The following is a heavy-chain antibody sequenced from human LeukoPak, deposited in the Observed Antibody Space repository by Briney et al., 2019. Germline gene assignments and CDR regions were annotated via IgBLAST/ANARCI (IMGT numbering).Heavy chain of an antibody. CDR2: INPNSGGT. CDR3: ATITMVRGVISPPFDY. D-gene: IGHD3-10*01. J-gene: IGHJ4*02. V-gene: IGHV1-2*02. Sequence: ASVKVSCKASGYTFTGYYMHRVRQAPGQGLEWMGWINPNSGGTNYAQKFQGRVTMTRDTSISTAYMELSRLRSDDTAVYYCATITMVRGVISPPFDYWGQGTLDSVFS. CDR1: GYTFTGYY.